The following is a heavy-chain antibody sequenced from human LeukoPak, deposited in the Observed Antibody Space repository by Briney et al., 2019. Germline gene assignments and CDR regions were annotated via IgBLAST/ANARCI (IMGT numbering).Heavy chain of an antibody. J-gene: IGHJ6*04. CDR1: GFTFSSYS. CDR2: ISSLSGTI. Sequence: GGSLRLSCAASGFTFSSYSMNWVRQAPGEGLEWVSYISSLSGTIYYADSVKGRFTISIDNAKNSLYLKMDSLRAEDTAVYYCARGNFDFWSGYSQDVWGKGTTVTVSS. D-gene: IGHD3-3*01. V-gene: IGHV3-48*01. CDR3: ARGNFDFWSGYSQDV.